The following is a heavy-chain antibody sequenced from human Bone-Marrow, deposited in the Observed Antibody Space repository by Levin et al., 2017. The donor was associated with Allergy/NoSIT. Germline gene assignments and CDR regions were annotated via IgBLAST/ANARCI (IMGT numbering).Heavy chain of an antibody. Sequence: GGSPRLSCAASGFTSGFTFDDHAMHWVRQVPGKGLELLSGISWNGNTVDYADSVKGRFTISRANARNFLCLQMNSLGVEATACYYCARERLVGNMAYYFDSWGQGTLVTVS. J-gene: IGHJ4*02. CDR2: ISWNGNTV. CDR1: GFTSGFTFDDHA. V-gene: IGHV3-9*01. D-gene: IGHD6-19*01. CDR3: ARERLVGNMAYYFDS.